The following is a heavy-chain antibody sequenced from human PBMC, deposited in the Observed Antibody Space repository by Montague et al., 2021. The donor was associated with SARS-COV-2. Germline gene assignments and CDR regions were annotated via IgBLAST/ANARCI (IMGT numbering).Heavy chain of an antibody. CDR1: GFTFRSYW. CDR3: VRPLWFGDSDYYFDS. D-gene: IGHD3-10*01. CDR2: IKPDGTST. J-gene: IGHJ4*02. V-gene: IGHV3-74*01. Sequence: SLRLSCAASGFTFRSYWMHWVRQVPGRGLVWVSRIKPDGTSTNYAASVQGRFTISRDNAKNTLSLQMNNLRAEDTAIYYCVRPLWFGDSDYYFDSWRQGTLVTVSS.